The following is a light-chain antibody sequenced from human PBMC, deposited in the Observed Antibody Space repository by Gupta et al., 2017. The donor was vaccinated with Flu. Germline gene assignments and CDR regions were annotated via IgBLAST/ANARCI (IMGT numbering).Light chain of an antibody. CDR1: QSIRNW. Sequence: PSTLSASVGDRVTITCRASQSIRNWLAWYQQKPGKAPKLLIYMASKVESGVPSRFSGSGSGTEFTLTISSLQPDDFATYYCQQEDNSLATFGQGTKLHIK. V-gene: IGKV1-5*03. CDR3: QQEDNSLAT. J-gene: IGKJ2*01. CDR2: MAS.